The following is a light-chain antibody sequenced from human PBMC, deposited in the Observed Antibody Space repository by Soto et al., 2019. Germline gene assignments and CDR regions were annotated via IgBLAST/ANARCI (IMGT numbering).Light chain of an antibody. J-gene: IGKJ1*01. CDR2: GAS. Sequence: EIGLTQSPGTLSLSAGERATLSCRASQSVSSSYLAWYQQKPGQAPRLLIYGASNRATGIPDRFSGSGSGTDFTLTISRLEPGDFAVYYCQQYVTSPPGTFGQGTKVDIK. CDR1: QSVSSSY. V-gene: IGKV3-20*01. CDR3: QQYVTSPPGT.